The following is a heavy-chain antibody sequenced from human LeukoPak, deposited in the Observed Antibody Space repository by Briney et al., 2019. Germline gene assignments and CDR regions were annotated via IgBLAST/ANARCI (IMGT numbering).Heavy chain of an antibody. CDR2: INHSGST. D-gene: IGHD5-18*01. Sequence: ASETLSLTCTVSGGPISSYYWSWIRQPAGKGLEWIGEINHSGSTNYNPSLKSRVTISVDTSKNQFSLKLSSVTAADTAVYYYASSGTAMVGERYFDYWGQGTLVTVSS. J-gene: IGHJ4*02. CDR3: ASSGTAMVGERYFDY. CDR1: GGPISSYY. V-gene: IGHV4-34*01.